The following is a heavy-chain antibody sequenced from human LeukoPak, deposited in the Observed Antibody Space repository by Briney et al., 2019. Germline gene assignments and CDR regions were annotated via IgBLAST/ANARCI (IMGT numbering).Heavy chain of an antibody. V-gene: IGHV3-48*02. CDR2: ISSSSSTI. CDR3: ARDKLVAAGTTVRSA. Sequence: GGSLRLSCAASGFTFSSYSMNWVRQAPGKGLEWVSYISSSSSTIYYADSVKGRFTISRDNAKNSLYLQMNSLRDEDTAVYYCARDKLVAAGTTVRSAWGQGTLVTVSS. D-gene: IGHD6-13*01. J-gene: IGHJ5*02. CDR1: GFTFSSYS.